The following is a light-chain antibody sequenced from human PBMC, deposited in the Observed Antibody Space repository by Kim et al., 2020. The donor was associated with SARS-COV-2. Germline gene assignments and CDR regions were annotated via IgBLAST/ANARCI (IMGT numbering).Light chain of an antibody. CDR2: GAT. V-gene: IGKV3-20*01. J-gene: IGKJ4*01. CDR1: QLVHSNY. CDR3: QQYGSPPPLT. Sequence: PRETPTLSCRPSQLVHSNYLAWYRLRRGQAPTLLSYGATRRATGVPDRFRGSGSVADFTLTFSGLEPEDFAVYYCQQYGSPPPLTFGGGTKVDIK.